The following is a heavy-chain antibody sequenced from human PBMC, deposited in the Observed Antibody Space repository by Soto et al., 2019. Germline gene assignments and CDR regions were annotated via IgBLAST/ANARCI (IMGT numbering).Heavy chain of an antibody. D-gene: IGHD3-10*01. CDR3: ARDSGDYYYYYMDV. CDR1: GFTFSSYS. V-gene: IGHV3-21*01. J-gene: IGHJ6*03. CDR2: ISSSSSYI. Sequence: GGSLRLSCAASGFTFSSYSMNWVRQAPRKGLEWVSSISSSSSYIYYADSVKGRFTISRDNAKNSLYLQMNSLRAEDTAVYYCARDSGDYYYYYMDVWGKGTTVTSP.